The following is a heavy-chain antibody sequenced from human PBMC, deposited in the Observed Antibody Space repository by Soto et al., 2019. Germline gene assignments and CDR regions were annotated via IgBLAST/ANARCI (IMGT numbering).Heavy chain of an antibody. J-gene: IGHJ4*02. V-gene: IGHV3-21*01. CDR2: IGSGSSDT. Sequence: GGSLRLSCAASGFTLSRVSMNWVRQVPGKGLEWVASIGSGSSDTWYADSVKGRFIISGDNAQNSLYLQMNTMRPEDTAIYYCSRVGYWGPGTQFTVSS. CDR3: SRVGY. CDR1: GFTLSRVS.